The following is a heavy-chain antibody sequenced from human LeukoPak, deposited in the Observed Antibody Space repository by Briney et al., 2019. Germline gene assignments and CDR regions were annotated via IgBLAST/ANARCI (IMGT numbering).Heavy chain of an antibody. J-gene: IGHJ4*02. D-gene: IGHD3-22*01. CDR1: GFTFSSYS. CDR3: AKDMSDSSGYIDY. V-gene: IGHV3-48*04. Sequence: GGSLRLSCAASGFTFSSYSMNWVRQAPGKGLEWVSYISSSSSTIYYADSVKGRFTISRDNAKNSLYLQMNSLRAEDTAVYYCAKDMSDSSGYIDYWGQGTLVTVSS. CDR2: ISSSSSTI.